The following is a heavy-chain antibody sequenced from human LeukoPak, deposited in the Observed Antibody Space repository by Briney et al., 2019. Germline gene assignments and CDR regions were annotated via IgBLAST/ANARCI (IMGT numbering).Heavy chain of an antibody. CDR3: ARGPYYYDSSGCFDY. Sequence: SETLSLTCTVSGGSISSSSYYWSWIRQPPGKGLEWIGEINHSGSTNYNPSLKSRVTISVDTSKNQFSLKLSSVTAADTAVYYCARGPYYYDSSGCFDYWGQGTLVSVSS. CDR1: GGSISSSSYY. CDR2: INHSGST. J-gene: IGHJ4*02. D-gene: IGHD3-22*01. V-gene: IGHV4-39*07.